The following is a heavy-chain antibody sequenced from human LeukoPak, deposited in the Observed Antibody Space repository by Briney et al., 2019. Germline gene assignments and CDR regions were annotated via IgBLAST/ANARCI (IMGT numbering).Heavy chain of an antibody. J-gene: IGHJ3*02. Sequence: GGSLRLSCAASGFTFSSYGMHWVRQAPGKGLEWVAFIRHDGSNKYHIDSVKGRFTISRDNSKNTLYLQMNSLRAEDTAVYYCTKVRSLGAPDDAFDIWGQGTMVTVSS. V-gene: IGHV3-30*02. CDR2: IRHDGSNK. D-gene: IGHD7-27*01. CDR1: GFTFSSYG. CDR3: TKVRSLGAPDDAFDI.